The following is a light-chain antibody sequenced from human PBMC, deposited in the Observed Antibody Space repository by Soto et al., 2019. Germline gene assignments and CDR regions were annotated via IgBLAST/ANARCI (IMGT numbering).Light chain of an antibody. CDR1: QSISHY. J-gene: IGKJ2*01. CDR3: QQSYSTPYT. V-gene: IGKV1-39*01. CDR2: LTS. Sequence: DIQMTQSPSSLSASVGDRVTITCRASQSISHYLNWYQQKPGKAPNLLISLTSSLQSGVPSRFSGSGSGTDFTLTISSLQPEDFATYYCQQSYSTPYTFGQGTKLEIK.